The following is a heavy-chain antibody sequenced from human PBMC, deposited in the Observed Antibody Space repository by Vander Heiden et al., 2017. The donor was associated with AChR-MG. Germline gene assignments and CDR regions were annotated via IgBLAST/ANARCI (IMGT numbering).Heavy chain of an antibody. CDR1: GYRFSTYG. CDR2: IAGYNGKT. CDR3: ARARVGWYGGGDY. J-gene: IGHJ4*02. V-gene: IGHV1-18*01. Sequence: QVQLVQSGAEVKKPGDSVRVSCKTSGYRFSTYGITWVREVPGQGLEWMGWIAGYNGKTDYPEKVQGRLTVTMDTSTNTAYMELSSLRYDDTAIYFCARARVGWYGGGDYWGQGTLVTVSS. D-gene: IGHD6-19*01.